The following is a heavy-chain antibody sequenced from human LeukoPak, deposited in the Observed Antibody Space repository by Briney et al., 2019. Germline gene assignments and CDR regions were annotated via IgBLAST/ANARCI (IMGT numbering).Heavy chain of an antibody. CDR2: IYTSGST. CDR3: AGTLGYYFDY. Sequence: SQTLSLTCTVSGGSISSGSYYWSRIRQPAGKGLEWIGRIYTSGSTNYNPSLKSRVTISVDTSKNQFSLKLSSVTAADTAVYYCAGTLGYYFDYWGQGTLVTVSS. J-gene: IGHJ4*02. V-gene: IGHV4-61*02. D-gene: IGHD7-27*01. CDR1: GGSISSGSYY.